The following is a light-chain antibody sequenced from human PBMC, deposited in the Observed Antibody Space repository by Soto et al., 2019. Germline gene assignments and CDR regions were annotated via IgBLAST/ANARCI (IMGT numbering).Light chain of an antibody. Sequence: DIQMTQSPSTLSASVGDRVTITCRASQSISVWLAWYQQKAGKAPNLLIYKASRLESGVPSRFSGSGSETEFTLTISGLQPGDSATYYCQQRSNWLFGGGTKVDIK. J-gene: IGKJ4*01. V-gene: IGKV1-5*03. CDR3: QQRSNWL. CDR2: KAS. CDR1: QSISVW.